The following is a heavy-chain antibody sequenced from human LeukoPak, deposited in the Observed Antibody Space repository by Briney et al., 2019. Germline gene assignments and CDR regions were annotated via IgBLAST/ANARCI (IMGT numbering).Heavy chain of an antibody. Sequence: PGGSLRLPCAASGFTFSSYSMNWVRQAPGKGLEWVSSISSSSSYIYYADSVKGRFTISRDNAKNSLYLQMNSLRAEDTAVYYCARDNTAMVQDYWGQGTLVTVSS. CDR2: ISSSSSYI. D-gene: IGHD5-18*01. V-gene: IGHV3-21*01. CDR1: GFTFSSYS. J-gene: IGHJ4*02. CDR3: ARDNTAMVQDY.